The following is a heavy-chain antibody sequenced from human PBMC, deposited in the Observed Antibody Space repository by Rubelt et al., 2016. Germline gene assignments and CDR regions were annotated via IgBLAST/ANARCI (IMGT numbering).Heavy chain of an antibody. Sequence: QVQLVESGGGAVQPGGSLRLSCAASGFTFSSYGMHWVRQAPGKGLEWVAFIRYDGSNKYYADSVKGRFTISRDNSKNTLYLQMNSLRAEDTAMYYCAKPARLDYGINAEYFQHWGQGTLVTVSS. D-gene: IGHD4-17*01. V-gene: IGHV3-30*02. CDR3: AKPARLDYGINAEYFQH. J-gene: IGHJ1*01. CDR2: IRYDGSNK. CDR1: GFTFSSYG.